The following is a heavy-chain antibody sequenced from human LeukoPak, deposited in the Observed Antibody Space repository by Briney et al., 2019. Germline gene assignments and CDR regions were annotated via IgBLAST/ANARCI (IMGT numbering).Heavy chain of an antibody. J-gene: IGHJ4*02. D-gene: IGHD2-15*01. Sequence: ASVKVPCKTSGYTFISYGISWVRQAPGQGLEWMGWISAYNGNTNYAQKLQGRVSMTTDTSTSTAYMELRSLRADDTAVYHCARDKGMVGYCSGGSCYWPFDYWGQGTLVIVSS. V-gene: IGHV1-18*01. CDR3: ARDKGMVGYCSGGSCYWPFDY. CDR2: ISAYNGNT. CDR1: GYTFISYG.